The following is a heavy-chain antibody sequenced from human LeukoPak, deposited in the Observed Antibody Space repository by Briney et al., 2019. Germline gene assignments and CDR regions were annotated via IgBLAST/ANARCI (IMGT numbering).Heavy chain of an antibody. Sequence: ASVKVSCKASGYTFTSYAMHWVRQAPGQRLEWMGWINAGNGNTKYSQEFQGRVTITRDTSASTAYMELRSLTSDDTAVYYCARSGRGTYYYFDLWGQGTLVTVSS. CDR3: ARSGRGTYYYFDL. V-gene: IGHV1-3*01. CDR2: INAGNGNT. CDR1: GYTFTSYA. J-gene: IGHJ4*02. D-gene: IGHD5-12*01.